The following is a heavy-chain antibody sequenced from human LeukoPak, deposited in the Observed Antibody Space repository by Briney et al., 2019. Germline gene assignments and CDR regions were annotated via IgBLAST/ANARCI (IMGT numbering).Heavy chain of an antibody. D-gene: IGHD3-9*01. Sequence: ASVKVSCKASGYTFTSYDINWVRQATGQGLEWMGWMNPNSGNTGYAQKFQGGVTMTRNTSISTAYMELSSLRSEDTAVYYCARGANYDILTGYPPFDYWGQGTLVTVSS. CDR3: ARGANYDILTGYPPFDY. V-gene: IGHV1-8*01. J-gene: IGHJ4*02. CDR1: GYTFTSYD. CDR2: MNPNSGNT.